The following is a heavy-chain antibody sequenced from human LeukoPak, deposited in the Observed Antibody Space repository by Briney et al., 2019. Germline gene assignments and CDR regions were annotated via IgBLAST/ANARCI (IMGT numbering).Heavy chain of an antibody. CDR2: INPSGGST. Sequence: ASVKVSCKASGYTFTSYYMHWVRQAPGQGLEWMGIINPSGGSTSYAQKFQGRVTMTGDTSTSTVYMELSSLRSEDTAVYYCARAGPPGSSSFTEGFYYYGMDVWGQGTTVTVSS. CDR1: GYTFTSYY. J-gene: IGHJ6*02. D-gene: IGHD6-13*01. V-gene: IGHV1-46*01. CDR3: ARAGPPGSSSFTEGFYYYGMDV.